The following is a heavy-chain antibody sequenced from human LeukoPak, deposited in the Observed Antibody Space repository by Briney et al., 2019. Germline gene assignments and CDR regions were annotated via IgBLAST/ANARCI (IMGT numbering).Heavy chain of an antibody. CDR3: ARGAAATIDGDY. J-gene: IGHJ4*02. D-gene: IGHD6-13*01. CDR2: INPNSDGT. CDR1: GYTFTGYY. Sequence: ASVKVSCKASGYTFTGYYMHWVRQAPGLGLEWMGWINPNSDGTNYAQKFQGRVTMTRDTSISTAYMELSRLRSDDTAVYYCARGAAATIDGDYWGQGTLVTVSS. V-gene: IGHV1-2*02.